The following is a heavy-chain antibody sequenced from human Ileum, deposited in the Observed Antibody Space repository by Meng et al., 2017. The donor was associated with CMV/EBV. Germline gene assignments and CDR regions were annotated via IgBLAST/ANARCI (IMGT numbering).Heavy chain of an antibody. CDR2: IYRGDDK. V-gene: IGHV2-5*02. Sequence: QSPLKESGPTLVKPTQTLTLTCTFSGFSPSTNGEGVGWIRQPPGKALEWLALIYRGDDKRYSPSLNSRLSIAKDTSKNEVVLTMTNMGPVDTGTYYCAHFVGGYYPSRPDYWGQGTLVTVSS. CDR1: GFSPSTNGEG. CDR3: AHFVGGYYPSRPDY. D-gene: IGHD1-26*01. J-gene: IGHJ4*02.